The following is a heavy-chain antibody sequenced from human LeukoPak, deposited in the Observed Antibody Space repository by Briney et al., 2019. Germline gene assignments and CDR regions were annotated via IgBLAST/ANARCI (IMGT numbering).Heavy chain of an antibody. CDR1: GYTFTSNY. CDR2: ISPSGGST. J-gene: IGHJ3*02. Sequence: ASVKVSCKAFGYTFTSNYMHWVRQAPGQGPEWMGVISPSGGSTTYAQKLQDRVTMTTDTSTTTAYMELRSLRSDDTAVYYCARCPPYYDILTGYYSPTRGAFDIWGQGTMVTVSS. CDR3: ARCPPYYDILTGYYSPTRGAFDI. D-gene: IGHD3-9*01. V-gene: IGHV1-46*01.